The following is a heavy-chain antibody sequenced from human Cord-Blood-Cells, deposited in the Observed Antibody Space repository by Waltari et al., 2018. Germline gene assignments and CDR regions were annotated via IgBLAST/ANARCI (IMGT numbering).Heavy chain of an antibody. CDR2: IRSDGSNI. D-gene: IGHD6-13*01. V-gene: IGHV3-30*02. J-gene: IGHJ4*02. CDR3: ATYSASRGFNY. Sequence: QVQLVESGGGVVQPGESLRLPCAASGFTFSNSGFHWVRQAAGKGLGWVAYIRSDGSNINYADSVKGRFTISRDNSKNTLYLQMNSLRAEDTAVYYCATYSASRGFNYWGQGTLVTVSS. CDR1: GFTFSNSG.